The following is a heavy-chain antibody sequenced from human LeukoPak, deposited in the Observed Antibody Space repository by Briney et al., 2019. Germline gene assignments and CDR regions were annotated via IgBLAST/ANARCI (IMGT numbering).Heavy chain of an antibody. J-gene: IGHJ4*02. Sequence: ASVKVSCKASGYTFTGYYMHWVRQAPGQGLEWMGWINPNSGGTNYAQKFQGRVTMTRDTSISTAYMELSRLRSDDTAVYCCARSLGGRYYGSGSYYNHFDYWGQGTLVTVSS. CDR1: GYTFTGYY. CDR3: ARSLGGRYYGSGSYYNHFDY. D-gene: IGHD3-10*01. CDR2: INPNSGGT. V-gene: IGHV1-2*02.